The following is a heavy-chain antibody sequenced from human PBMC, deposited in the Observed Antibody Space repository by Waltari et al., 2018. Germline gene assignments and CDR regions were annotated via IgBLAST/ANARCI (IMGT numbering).Heavy chain of an antibody. CDR1: GVTFDDYA. D-gene: IGHD2-2*01. J-gene: IGHJ3*02. V-gene: IGHV3-43D*04. Sequence: EVQLVESGGVVVQPGGSLRLSCAASGVTFDDYAMHWVRQAPGKGLEWVSLISWDGGSTYYADSVKGRFTISRDNSKNSLYLQMNSLRAEDTALYFCAKDRVPTPQRGFAFDIWGQGTMVTVSS. CDR2: ISWDGGST. CDR3: AKDRVPTPQRGFAFDI.